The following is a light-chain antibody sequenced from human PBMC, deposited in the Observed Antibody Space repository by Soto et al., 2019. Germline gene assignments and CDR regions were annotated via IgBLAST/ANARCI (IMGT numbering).Light chain of an antibody. CDR1: SSDVGGYNY. CDR3: SSFTSSTTYV. CDR2: NAN. J-gene: IGLJ1*01. V-gene: IGLV2-14*01. Sequence: QSVLTQPASVSGSPGESITISCTGTSSDVGGYNYVSWYQQHPGEVPKLIIFNANNRPSGVSNRFSGSKSGNTASLTISGLQAEDEADYYCSSFTSSTTYVFGTGTKLTVL.